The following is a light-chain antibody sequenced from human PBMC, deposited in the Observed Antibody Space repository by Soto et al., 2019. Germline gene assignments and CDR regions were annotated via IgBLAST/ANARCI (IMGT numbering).Light chain of an antibody. CDR3: CSFAGASILYV. J-gene: IGLJ1*01. CDR1: SSDVGGYNL. CDR2: EVT. V-gene: IGLV2-23*02. Sequence: QSVPTQPASVSGSPGQSITISCTGTSSDVGGYNLVSWYQQYPGKAPKLIIYEVTKRPSGVSSRFSASKSGNTASLTISGLQDEDEGDYSCCSFAGASILYVFGTGTKLTVL.